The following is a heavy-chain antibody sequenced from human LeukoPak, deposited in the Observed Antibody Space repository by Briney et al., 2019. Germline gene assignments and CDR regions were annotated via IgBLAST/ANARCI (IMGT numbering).Heavy chain of an antibody. Sequence: GGSLRLSCAASGFTFSSYSMNWVRQAPGKGLEWVSYISSSSSTIYYADSVKGRFTISRDNAKNSLYLQMNSLRAEDTAVYYCARSGGSSTPGNAFDIWGQGTMVTVSS. CDR1: GFTFSSYS. J-gene: IGHJ3*02. D-gene: IGHD6-13*01. V-gene: IGHV3-48*01. CDR3: ARSGGSSTPGNAFDI. CDR2: ISSSSSTI.